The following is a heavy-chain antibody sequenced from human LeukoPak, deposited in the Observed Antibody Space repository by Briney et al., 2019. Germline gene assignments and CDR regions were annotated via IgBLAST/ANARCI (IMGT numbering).Heavy chain of an antibody. V-gene: IGHV1-8*01. Sequence: GASVKVSCKASGYTFTSYAINWVRQATGQGLEWMGWMNPISGYTGFAHKFQGRFTMTGNTSISTAYMELSSLRSEDAAVYYCARGNRLYTSSWSALAFDIWGQGTMVTVSS. D-gene: IGHD6-13*01. CDR1: GYTFTSYA. CDR2: MNPISGYT. J-gene: IGHJ3*02. CDR3: ARGNRLYTSSWSALAFDI.